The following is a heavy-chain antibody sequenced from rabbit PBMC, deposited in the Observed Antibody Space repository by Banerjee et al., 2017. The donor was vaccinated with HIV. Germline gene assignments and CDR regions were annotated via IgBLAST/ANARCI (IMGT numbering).Heavy chain of an antibody. CDR1: GFSFSNKYV. D-gene: IGHD6-1*01. J-gene: IGHJ4*01. CDR2: INTSSGNT. V-gene: IGHV1S45*01. CDR3: ARQDTVATGDFNL. Sequence: QLVESGGGLVQPEGSLTLTCTASGFSFSNKYVMCWVRQAPGKGLEWIACINTSSGNTVYATWAKGRFTISKTSWTTVTLQMTSLTAADTATYFCARQDTVATGDFNLWGQGTLVTVS.